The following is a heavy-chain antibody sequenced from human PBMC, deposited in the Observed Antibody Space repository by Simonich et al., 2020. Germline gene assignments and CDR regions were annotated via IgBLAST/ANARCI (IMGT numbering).Heavy chain of an antibody. D-gene: IGHD7-27*01. V-gene: IGHV3-7*01. CDR1: GFSFSSYC. CDR2: IKHNGSAK. CDR3: ARDGLGTAYYYYMDV. Sequence: EVQLVESGGGLVQPGGSLRLSCAASGFSFSSYCMSWVRQAPGKGLEWVANIKHNGSAKYYVDSVKGRFTTSRDKAKNSLYLQMNSLRAEDTAVYYCARDGLGTAYYYYMDVWGKGTTVTVSS. J-gene: IGHJ6*03.